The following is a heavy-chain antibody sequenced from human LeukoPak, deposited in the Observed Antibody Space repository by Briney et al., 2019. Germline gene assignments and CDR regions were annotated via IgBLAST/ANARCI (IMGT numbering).Heavy chain of an antibody. J-gene: IGHJ2*01. V-gene: IGHV3-53*01. CDR1: GFTFSSNY. CDR3: VYYDSSGPSFDL. CDR2: IYSGGST. Sequence: PGGSLRLSCAASGFTFSSNYMSWVRQAPGKGLEWVSVIYSGGSTYYADSVKGRFTISRDNSKNTLYLQMNSLRAEDTAVYYCVYYDSSGPSFDLWGRGTLVTVSS. D-gene: IGHD3-22*01.